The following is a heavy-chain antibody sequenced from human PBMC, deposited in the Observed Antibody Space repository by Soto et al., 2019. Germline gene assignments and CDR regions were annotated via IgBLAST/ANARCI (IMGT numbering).Heavy chain of an antibody. Sequence: SETLSLTCTVSGGSISSGGYYWSWIRQHPGKGLEWIGYINHSGSTNYNPSLKSRVTISVDTSKNQFSLKLSSVTAADTAVYYCARDGCSGGSCYSGYYYYMDVRGKGTTVTVSS. D-gene: IGHD2-15*01. V-gene: IGHV4-31*03. CDR2: INHSGST. CDR3: ARDGCSGGSCYSGYYYYMDV. J-gene: IGHJ6*03. CDR1: GGSISSGGYY.